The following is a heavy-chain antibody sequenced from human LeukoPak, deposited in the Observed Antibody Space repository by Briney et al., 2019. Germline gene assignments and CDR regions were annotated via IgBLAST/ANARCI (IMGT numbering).Heavy chain of an antibody. CDR1: GGSISSSNW. Sequence: PSETLSLTCAVSGGSISSSNWWSWVRQPPGKGLEWIGEIYHSGSTNYNPSLKNRVTISVDKSKNQFSLKLSSVTAADTAVYYCASVGYYDSSGLVDYWGQGTLVTVSS. J-gene: IGHJ4*02. V-gene: IGHV4-4*02. CDR3: ASVGYYDSSGLVDY. CDR2: IYHSGST. D-gene: IGHD3-22*01.